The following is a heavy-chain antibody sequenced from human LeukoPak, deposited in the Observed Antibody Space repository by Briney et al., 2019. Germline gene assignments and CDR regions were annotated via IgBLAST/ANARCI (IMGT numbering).Heavy chain of an antibody. CDR1: GCSFTSYW. Sequence: GESLKISCKGSGCSFTSYWIGWVRRMPGKGLEWMGIIYPGDSDTRYSPSFQGQVTISADKSISTAYLQWSSLKASDTAMYYCARHVEDYGSGSYYSDYWGQGTLVTVSS. V-gene: IGHV5-51*01. D-gene: IGHD3-10*01. CDR3: ARHVEDYGSGSYYSDY. CDR2: IYPGDSDT. J-gene: IGHJ4*02.